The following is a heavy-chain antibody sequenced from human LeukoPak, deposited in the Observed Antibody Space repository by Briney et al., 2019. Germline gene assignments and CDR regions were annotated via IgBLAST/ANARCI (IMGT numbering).Heavy chain of an antibody. CDR1: GFTFSSYW. D-gene: IGHD2-15*01. Sequence: GGSLRLSCVASGFTFSSYWMHWVRQAPGKGLVWVSRINSDGSSTTYADSVKGRFTISRDNSKNTLYLQMNSLRAEDTAVYYCAKGQVVVAANSPVYFDYWGQGTLVTVSS. J-gene: IGHJ4*02. V-gene: IGHV3-74*01. CDR2: INSDGSST. CDR3: AKGQVVVAANSPVYFDY.